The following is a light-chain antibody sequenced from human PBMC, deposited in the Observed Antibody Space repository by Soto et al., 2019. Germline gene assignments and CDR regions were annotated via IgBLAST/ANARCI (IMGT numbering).Light chain of an antibody. Sequence: EIGWTQSPATLSLSPGERATLSCRASQSISSYLAWYQQKPGQAPRLLIYDASNRATDIPARFSGSGSGTDFTLTVSTLEPEDFAVYYCQQRSNWPLTFGGGTKVEIK. J-gene: IGKJ4*01. V-gene: IGKV3-11*01. CDR1: QSISSY. CDR3: QQRSNWPLT. CDR2: DAS.